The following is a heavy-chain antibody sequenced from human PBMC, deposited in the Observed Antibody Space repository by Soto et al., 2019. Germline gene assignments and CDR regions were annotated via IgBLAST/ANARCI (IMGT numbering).Heavy chain of an antibody. CDR2: IYYSGNT. J-gene: IGHJ4*02. CDR1: GGSISSSY. V-gene: IGHV4-59*01. CDR3: ARGLIRGDY. Sequence: KPSQTLSLTCTVSGGSISSSYWSWIRQSPGKRLEWIGYIYYSGNTNYNPSIKSRVTISVDTSKNQFSLQLTSVTAADTAGYYCARGLIRGDYWGQGILVTVSS. D-gene: IGHD3-22*01.